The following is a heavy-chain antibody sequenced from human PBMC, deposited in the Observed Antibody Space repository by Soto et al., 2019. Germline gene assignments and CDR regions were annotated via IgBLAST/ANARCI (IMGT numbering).Heavy chain of an antibody. CDR2: ISADNGDT. V-gene: IGHV1-18*01. CDR3: ARDRSYYYDSSGYPFDY. CDR1: GYTFDIYG. Sequence: QIQLVQSGPEVKKPGASVKVSCKASGYTFDIYGISWVRQVPEQGPEWVGWISADNGDTKYAQRMQGRVTLTTDRATSTAYMELRSLRSDDTAVYYCARDRSYYYDSSGYPFDYWGQGSLVTVSS. D-gene: IGHD3-22*01. J-gene: IGHJ4*02.